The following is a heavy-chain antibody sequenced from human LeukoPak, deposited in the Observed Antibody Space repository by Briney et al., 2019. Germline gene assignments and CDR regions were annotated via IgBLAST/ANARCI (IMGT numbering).Heavy chain of an antibody. Sequence: GGSLRLSCAASGFTFRSYGMHWVRQAPGKGLEWVAFTRYDGNNKYYADSVKGRFTISRDNSKNTVYLQMNNLRVEDTAVYYCAKDGAWLRFDDWGQGTLVTVSS. CDR3: AKDGAWLRFDD. V-gene: IGHV3-30*02. J-gene: IGHJ4*02. CDR1: GFTFRSYG. D-gene: IGHD5-12*01. CDR2: TRYDGNNK.